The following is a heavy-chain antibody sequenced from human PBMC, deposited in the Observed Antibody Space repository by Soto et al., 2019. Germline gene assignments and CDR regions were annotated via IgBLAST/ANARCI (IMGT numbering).Heavy chain of an antibody. J-gene: IGHJ5*02. D-gene: IGHD6-6*01. CDR1: GYTFTGYY. V-gene: IGHV1-2*04. CDR3: ARSSIAARPGVGYWFDP. Sequence: ASVKVSCKASGYTFTGYYMHWVRQAPGQGLEWMGWINPNSGGTNYAQKFQGWVTMTRDTSISTAYMELSRLRSDDTAVYYCARSSIAARPGVGYWFDPWGQGTLVTVSS. CDR2: INPNSGGT.